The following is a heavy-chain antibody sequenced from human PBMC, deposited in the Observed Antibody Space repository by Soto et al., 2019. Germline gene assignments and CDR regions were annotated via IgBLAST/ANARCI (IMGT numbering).Heavy chain of an antibody. V-gene: IGHV3-30-3*01. CDR2: ISYDGSNK. CDR3: AGDPVAGTYYYGMDV. J-gene: IGHJ6*02. CDR1: GFTFSSYA. D-gene: IGHD6-19*01. Sequence: QVQLVESGGGVVQPGRSLRLSCAASGFTFSSYAMHWVRQAPGKGLEWVAVISYDGSNKYYADSVKGRCTISRDNSKNTLYLQKNSLRAEDTAVYYCAGDPVAGTYYYGMDVWGQGTTVTVSS.